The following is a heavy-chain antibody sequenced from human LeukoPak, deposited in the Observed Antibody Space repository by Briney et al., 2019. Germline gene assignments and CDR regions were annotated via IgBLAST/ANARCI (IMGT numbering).Heavy chain of an antibody. J-gene: IGHJ3*02. D-gene: IGHD6-13*01. Sequence: SQTLSLTCTVSGGSISSGTYYWSWVRQPAGKGLEWIGRIYTSGSTNYNPSLKSRVTISVDTSKNQFSLKLSSVTAADTAVYYCAREGGYSSSKGAFDIWGQGTMVTVSS. CDR3: AREGGYSSSKGAFDI. V-gene: IGHV4-61*02. CDR1: GGSISSGTYY. CDR2: IYTSGST.